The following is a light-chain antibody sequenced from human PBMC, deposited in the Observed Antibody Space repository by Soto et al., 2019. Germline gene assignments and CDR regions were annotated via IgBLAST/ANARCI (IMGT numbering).Light chain of an antibody. CDR1: SSDVGAYNY. Sequence: QSVLTQPPSASGSPGQSVTISCTGTSSDVGAYNYVSWYQQYPGKAPKLMIYEVTKRPSGVPDRFSVSKSGNTSSLTVSGLQAEDEADYYCTSYVGNNIWVFGGGTKVTVL. V-gene: IGLV2-8*01. CDR2: EVT. CDR3: TSYVGNNIWV. J-gene: IGLJ3*02.